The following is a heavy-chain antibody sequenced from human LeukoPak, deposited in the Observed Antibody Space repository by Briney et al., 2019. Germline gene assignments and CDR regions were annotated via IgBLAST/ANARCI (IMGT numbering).Heavy chain of an antibody. CDR3: AKDNRGSSFNWFDP. D-gene: IGHD6-13*01. Sequence: AGGSLRLSCAASGFTFDDYAMHWVRQAPGKGLEWVSGISWNSGSIGYADSVKGRFTISRDNAKNSLYLQMNSLRAEDTALYYCAKDNRGSSFNWFDPWGQGTLVTVSS. J-gene: IGHJ5*02. CDR2: ISWNSGSI. CDR1: GFTFDDYA. V-gene: IGHV3-9*01.